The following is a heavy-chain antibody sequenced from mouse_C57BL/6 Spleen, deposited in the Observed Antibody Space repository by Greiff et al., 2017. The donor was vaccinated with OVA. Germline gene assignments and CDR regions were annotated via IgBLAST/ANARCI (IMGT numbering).Heavy chain of an antibody. J-gene: IGHJ3*01. D-gene: IGHD1-1*01. CDR1: GYTFTSYW. Sequence: QVQLQQPGAELVRPGSSVKLSCKASGYTFTSYWMDWVKQRPGQGLEWIGNIYPSDSETHYNQKFKDKATLTVDKSSSTAYMQLSSLTSEDSAVYYCARGHYYGSSFSWFAYWGQGTLVTVSA. CDR2: IYPSDSET. V-gene: IGHV1-61*01. CDR3: ARGHYYGSSFSWFAY.